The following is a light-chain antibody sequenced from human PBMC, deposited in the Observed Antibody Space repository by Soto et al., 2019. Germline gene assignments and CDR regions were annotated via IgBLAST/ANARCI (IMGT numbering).Light chain of an antibody. CDR2: EVN. CDR1: SSDVGAFNY. J-gene: IGLJ3*02. V-gene: IGLV2-14*01. CDR3: SSYTTSGTWV. Sequence: QSALTQPASVSASPGQSITISCTGTSSDVGAFNYVSWFQQHPGEAPKLMIYEVNNRPSGVSNRFSASKSGNTASLTISGLQAEDEGDYYCSSYTTSGTWVFGGGTQLTVL.